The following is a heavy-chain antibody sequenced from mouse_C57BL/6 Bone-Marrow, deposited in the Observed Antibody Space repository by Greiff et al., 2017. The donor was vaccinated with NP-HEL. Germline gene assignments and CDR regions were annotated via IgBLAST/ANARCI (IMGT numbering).Heavy chain of an antibody. CDR2: IDPENGDT. D-gene: IGHD1-1*01. Sequence: VQLQQSGAELVRPGASVKLSCTASGFNIKDDYMHWVKQRPEQGLEWIGWIDPENGDTEYASKFQGKATITADTSSNTAYLQLSSLTSEDTAVYYCTTDNDGSSSWYFDVWGTGTTVTVAS. V-gene: IGHV14-4*01. CDR1: GFNIKDDY. J-gene: IGHJ1*03. CDR3: TTDNDGSSSWYFDV.